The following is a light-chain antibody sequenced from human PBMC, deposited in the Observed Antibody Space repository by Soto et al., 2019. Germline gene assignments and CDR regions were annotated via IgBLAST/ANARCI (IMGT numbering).Light chain of an antibody. CDR2: DVS. J-gene: IGKJ2*01. Sequence: DIQMTQSPSTLSASIGDRVTLTCRASKSLTGRLAWYQQKPGRPPKLLIYDVSILESVVPSRFSGSESGTDFTLTISSLRPDDFATFYCPQYKGYPYTFGQGTRLDI. V-gene: IGKV1-5*01. CDR3: PQYKGYPYT. CDR1: KSLTGR.